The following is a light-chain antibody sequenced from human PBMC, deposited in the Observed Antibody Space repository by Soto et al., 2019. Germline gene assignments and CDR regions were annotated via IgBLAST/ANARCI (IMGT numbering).Light chain of an antibody. CDR2: ETT. CDR3: QQSYSPPLT. V-gene: IGKV1-39*01. J-gene: IGKJ4*01. CDR1: QNGRSY. Sequence: MNESPSAVSAYVGDRVTISCRASQNGRSYVNWYQQKPGKAPNVLIYETTTLQDGVPSRFSGDGYGTDFTLSISSLQPEDFATDYCQQSYSPPLTFCGGTKVDI.